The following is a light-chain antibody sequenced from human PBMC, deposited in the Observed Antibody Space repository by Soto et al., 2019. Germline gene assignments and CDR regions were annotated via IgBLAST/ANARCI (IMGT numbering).Light chain of an antibody. J-gene: IGKJ3*01. CDR1: QDISNY. V-gene: IGKV1-33*01. CDR3: QQYDNLPGFT. CDR2: DAS. Sequence: DIQMTQSPSSLSASVGDRVTITCQASQDISNYLNWYQQKPGKAPKLLIYDASNLETGVPSRFSGSGSGKDFTFTISSLQPEDIATYYCQQYDNLPGFTFGPGTKVDIK.